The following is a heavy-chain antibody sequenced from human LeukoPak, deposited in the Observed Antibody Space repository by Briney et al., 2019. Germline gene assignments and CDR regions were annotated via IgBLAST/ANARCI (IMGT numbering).Heavy chain of an antibody. CDR2: IRYDGSNK. CDR1: GFTFSSYG. Sequence: GGSLRLSCAASGFTFSSYGMHWVRQAPGKGLEWVAFIRYDGSNKYYADSVKGRFTISRDNSKNTLYLQMNSLRAEDTAVYYCARDRGYSGSYWHYFDYWGQGTLVTVSS. CDR3: ARDRGYSGSYWHYFDY. D-gene: IGHD1-26*01. V-gene: IGHV3-30*02. J-gene: IGHJ4*02.